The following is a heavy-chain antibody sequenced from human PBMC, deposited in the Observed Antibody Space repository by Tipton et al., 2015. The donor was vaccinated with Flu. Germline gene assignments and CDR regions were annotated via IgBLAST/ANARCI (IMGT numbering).Heavy chain of an antibody. CDR3: ARAIAAAGSY. D-gene: IGHD6-13*01. Sequence: QSGPEVKKPGSSVRVSCKASGGTFDTYSITWVRQAPGQGLEWMGGVNPFFGPPQYAQKFQDRVTINADQSTNTAYMELRSLRSEDTAVYYCARAIAAAGSYWGQGTLVTVSS. CDR2: VNPFFGPP. J-gene: IGHJ4*02. CDR1: GGTFDTYS. V-gene: IGHV1-69*01.